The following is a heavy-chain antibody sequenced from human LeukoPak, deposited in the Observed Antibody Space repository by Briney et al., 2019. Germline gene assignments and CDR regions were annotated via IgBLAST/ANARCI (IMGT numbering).Heavy chain of an antibody. V-gene: IGHV5-51*01. CDR1: GYRFTNYW. Sequence: GGSLKISCKGSGYRFTNYWIGWVRQMPGKGLEWMGIIYPGDSETRYSPSFQGQVTISADKSISTAYLQWSSLKASDTAMYYCARRRDLYSGSYYPFDYWSQGTLVTVSS. CDR3: ARRRDLYSGSYYPFDY. J-gene: IGHJ4*02. CDR2: IYPGDSET. D-gene: IGHD1-26*01.